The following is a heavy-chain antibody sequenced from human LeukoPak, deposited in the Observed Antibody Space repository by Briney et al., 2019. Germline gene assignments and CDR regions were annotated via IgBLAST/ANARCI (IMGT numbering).Heavy chain of an antibody. Sequence: GGSLRLSCVASAFTFARHWMSWVRQAPGKPLEWVATIRQDGGAKYYLDSVKGRFIISRDNARNSLSLQMDSLRVEDTAVYYCARLPGEFTIYDYWGQGTLVTVSS. CDR1: AFTFARHW. V-gene: IGHV3-7*01. D-gene: IGHD3-3*01. CDR3: ARLPGEFTIYDY. CDR2: IRQDGGAK. J-gene: IGHJ4*02.